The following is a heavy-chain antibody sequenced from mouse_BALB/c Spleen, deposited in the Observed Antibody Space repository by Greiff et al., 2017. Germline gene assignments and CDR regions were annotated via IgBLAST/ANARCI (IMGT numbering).Heavy chain of an antibody. Sequence: QVQLQQSGPELVKPGASVKLSCKASGYTFTSYDINWVKQRPGPGLEWIGWIYPGDGSTKYNEKFKGKATLTADKSSSTAYMQLSSLTSENSAVYYCSRGEACVNYEGFAYWGQGTLVTVSA. CDR3: SRGEACVNYEGFAY. J-gene: IGHJ3*01. D-gene: IGHD2-1*01. V-gene: IGHV1S56*01. CDR1: GYTFTSYD. CDR2: IYPGDGST.